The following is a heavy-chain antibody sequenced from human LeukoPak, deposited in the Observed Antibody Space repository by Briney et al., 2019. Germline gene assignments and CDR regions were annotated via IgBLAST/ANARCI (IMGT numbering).Heavy chain of an antibody. D-gene: IGHD6-13*01. CDR1: GFTFSSSA. CDR2: ISGSGSGGST. CDR3: AKDDSRSWSAFDY. V-gene: IGHV3-23*01. Sequence: PGGSLRLSCAASGFTFSSSAMSWVRQAPGKGLEWVSNISGSGSGGSTYYADSVKGRFTISRDNSKNTLYVQMNSLRAEDTAVYYCAKDDSRSWSAFDYWGQGTLVTVSS. J-gene: IGHJ4*02.